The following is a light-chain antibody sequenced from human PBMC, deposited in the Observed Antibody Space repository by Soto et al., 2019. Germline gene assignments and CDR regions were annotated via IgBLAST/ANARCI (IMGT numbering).Light chain of an antibody. CDR3: HQYSSATYT. CDR2: GAS. V-gene: IGKV3-20*01. Sequence: PGETATLFCRASQTTGNIFLFSYQQKPGQAPRLLIYGASSRATGIPDRFSGSGSGTDFTLTINRLEPEDFVVYYFHQYSSATYTFGQGTHLEIK. J-gene: IGKJ2*01. CDR1: QTTGNIF.